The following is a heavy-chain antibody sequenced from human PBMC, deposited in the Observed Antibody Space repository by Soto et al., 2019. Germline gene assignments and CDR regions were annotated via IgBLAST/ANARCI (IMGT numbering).Heavy chain of an antibody. J-gene: IGHJ6*02. D-gene: IGHD6-19*01. CDR1: GDSISTYS. CDR3: ARDGRSSGWYPGVAYYYGMDV. CDR2: IHYNRNT. Sequence: TSETLSLTCTVSGDSISTYSWSWVRQPPGKGLEWIGNIHYNRNTKYNPSLKSRVSISVDTSKNQFSLKLSSVTAADTAVYYCARDGRSSGWYPGVAYYYGMDVWGQGTTVTVSS. V-gene: IGHV4-59*12.